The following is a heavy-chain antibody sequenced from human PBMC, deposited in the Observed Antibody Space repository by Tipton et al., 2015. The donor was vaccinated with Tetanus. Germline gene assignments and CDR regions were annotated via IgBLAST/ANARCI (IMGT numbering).Heavy chain of an antibody. Sequence: LRLSCTVSGGSVNSGGYYWSWIRQPPGKGLEWIGYASYSGSSNYNPSLKSRVIISIDASKNQFSLKLSSVAAADTAVYYCARAYDFWSWHLDFWGQGTLVTVSS. D-gene: IGHD3-3*01. J-gene: IGHJ4*02. CDR2: ASYSGSS. CDR3: ARAYDFWSWHLDF. V-gene: IGHV4-61*08. CDR1: GGSVNSGGYY.